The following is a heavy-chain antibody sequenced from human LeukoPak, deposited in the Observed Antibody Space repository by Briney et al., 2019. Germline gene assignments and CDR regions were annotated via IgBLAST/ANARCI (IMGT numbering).Heavy chain of an antibody. CDR1: GGSIRGGGYY. J-gene: IGHJ4*02. CDR2: LYSNGNT. Sequence: SETLSLTCSFSGGSIRGGGYYWGWVRQPPGKGLEWIASLYSNGNTFYNPSLKSRVTISEESSKSQFSLKLRTVTAAGTAVYFCWRAADHWGQGILVTVSS. V-gene: IGHV4-39*01. CDR3: WRAADH.